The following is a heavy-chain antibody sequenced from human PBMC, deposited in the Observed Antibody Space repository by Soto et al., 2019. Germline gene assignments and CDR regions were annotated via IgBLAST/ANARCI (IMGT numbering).Heavy chain of an antibody. D-gene: IGHD6-13*01. V-gene: IGHV3-21*01. CDR2: ISSSSSYI. J-gene: IGHJ5*02. Sequence: EVQLVESGGGLVKPGGSLRLSCAASGFTFSSYSMNWVRQAPGKGLEWVSSISSSSSYIYYADSVKGRFTISRDNAKNSLYLQMNSLRAEDTAVYYCARGISSSWMWFDPWGQGTLVTVSS. CDR1: GFTFSSYS. CDR3: ARGISSSWMWFDP.